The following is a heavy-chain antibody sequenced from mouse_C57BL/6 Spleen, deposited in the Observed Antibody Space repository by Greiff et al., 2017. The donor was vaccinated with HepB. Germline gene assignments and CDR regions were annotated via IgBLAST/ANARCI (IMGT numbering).Heavy chain of an antibody. Sequence: EVQLQQSGAELVKPGASVKLSCTASGFNIKDYYMHWVKQRTEQGLEWIGRIDPEDGETKYAPKFQGKVTIIADTSSNTAYLQLSSLTSEDTAVYFWASGGTAKVSFAYWGQGTLVTVAA. CDR2: IDPEDGET. J-gene: IGHJ3*01. V-gene: IGHV14-2*01. CDR1: GFNIKDYY. D-gene: IGHD3-3*01. CDR3: ASGGTAKVSFAY.